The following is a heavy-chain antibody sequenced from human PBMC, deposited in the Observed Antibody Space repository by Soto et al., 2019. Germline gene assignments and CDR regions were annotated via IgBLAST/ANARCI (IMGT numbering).Heavy chain of an antibody. Sequence: EVQLLESGGGLVQPGGSLRLSCAASGFIFSNYATSWVRQAPEKGLEWVSSISGGGDTTNYADSVKGRFTISRDNSKNTLYLQMNSLSPEDTAIYYCATSRGYGDPNGDWGQGTLVTVSS. J-gene: IGHJ4*02. V-gene: IGHV3-23*01. CDR3: ATSRGYGDPNGD. CDR2: ISGGGDTT. D-gene: IGHD2-8*01. CDR1: GFIFSNYA.